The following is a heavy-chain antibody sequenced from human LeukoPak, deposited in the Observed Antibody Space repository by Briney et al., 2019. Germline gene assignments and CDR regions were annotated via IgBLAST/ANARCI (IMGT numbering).Heavy chain of an antibody. D-gene: IGHD5-18*01. CDR3: AREPTVTASCP. J-gene: IGHJ5*02. Sequence: PGGSLRLSCAASGFTFSSYSMNWVRQARGKGLEWVSSISSSSSYIYYADSVKGRFTISRDNAKNSLYLQMNSLRAEDTAVYYCAREPTVTASCPWGQGTLVTVSS. V-gene: IGHV3-21*01. CDR1: GFTFSSYS. CDR2: ISSSSSYI.